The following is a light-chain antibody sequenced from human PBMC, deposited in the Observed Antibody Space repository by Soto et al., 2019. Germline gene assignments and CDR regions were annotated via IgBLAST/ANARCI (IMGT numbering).Light chain of an antibody. Sequence: EIVLTQSPATLSLSPGERATLSCRASQSVSSSLAWYQQKPGQAPRLLIYDASNRAPGIPARFSGSGSGTDFTLTISSLEPEDFAVYYCQQRSNWPPITFGQGTRLEIK. CDR3: QQRSNWPPIT. CDR2: DAS. V-gene: IGKV3-11*01. J-gene: IGKJ5*01. CDR1: QSVSSS.